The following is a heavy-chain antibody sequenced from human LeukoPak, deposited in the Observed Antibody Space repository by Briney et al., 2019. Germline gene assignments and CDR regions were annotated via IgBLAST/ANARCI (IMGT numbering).Heavy chain of an antibody. CDR3: ARPLLYSYGSETYFWFDP. V-gene: IGHV3-7*01. J-gene: IGHJ5*02. D-gene: IGHD3-10*01. Sequence: GGSLRLSCAASGFTFTTYWMGWVRQAPGKGLEWVGNIKQDGSEQYYVDSVKGRFTISRDNAKNSLSLPMNSLRAEDTAVYYCARPLLYSYGSETYFWFDPWGQGTLVTVSS. CDR1: GFTFTTYW. CDR2: IKQDGSEQ.